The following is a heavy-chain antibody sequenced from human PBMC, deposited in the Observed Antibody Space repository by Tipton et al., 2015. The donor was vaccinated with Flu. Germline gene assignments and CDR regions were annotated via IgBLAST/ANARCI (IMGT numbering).Heavy chain of an antibody. CDR1: GFTFSRYW. D-gene: IGHD3-3*01. J-gene: IGHJ3*02. CDR2: IKEDGSQK. V-gene: IGHV3-7*01. Sequence: SLRLSCAASGFTFSRYWMSWVRQAPGKGLEWVANIKEDGSQKYYVDSVKGRFTISRDNAKNSVYLQMNSLRAEDTAVYYCAKVFGVVIINDAFDIWGQGTMVTVSS. CDR3: AKVFGVVIINDAFDI.